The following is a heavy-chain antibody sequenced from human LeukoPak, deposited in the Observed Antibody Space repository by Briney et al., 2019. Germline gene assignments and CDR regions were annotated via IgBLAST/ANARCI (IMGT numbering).Heavy chain of an antibody. J-gene: IGHJ3*02. Sequence: PGGSLRLSCAASGFTFSSYGMSWVRQAPGKGLEWVSSISSSSSYIYYADSVKGRFTISRDNAKNSLYLQMNSLRAEDTAVYYCARTYREKRDAFDIWGQGTMVTVSS. CDR1: GFTFSSYG. CDR2: ISSSSSYI. V-gene: IGHV3-21*01. CDR3: ARTYREKRDAFDI.